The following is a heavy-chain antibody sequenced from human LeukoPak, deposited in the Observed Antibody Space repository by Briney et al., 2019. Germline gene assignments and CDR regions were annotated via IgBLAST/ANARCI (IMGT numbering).Heavy chain of an antibody. CDR3: ARAPDRSGSYYGGFDI. CDR2: IYSGGST. Sequence: GGSLRLSCAASGFTVSSSYMNWVRQAPGKGLEWVSVIYSGGSTYYADSVKGRFTISRDNSKNTLYLQMNSLRAEDTAVYYCARAPDRSGSYYGGFDIWGQGTMVTVSS. V-gene: IGHV3-53*01. J-gene: IGHJ3*02. CDR1: GFTVSSSY. D-gene: IGHD3-10*01.